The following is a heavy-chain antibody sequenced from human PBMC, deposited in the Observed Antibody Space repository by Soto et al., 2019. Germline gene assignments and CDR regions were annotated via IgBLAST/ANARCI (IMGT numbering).Heavy chain of an antibody. CDR3: ARDAIYRDYGMDV. V-gene: IGHV3-30-3*01. CDR1: GFTFSSYA. CDR2: ISYDGSNK. Sequence: GGSLRLSCAASGFTFSSYAIHWVRQAPGKGLEWVAVISYDGSNKYCADSVKGRFTISRDNSKNTLYLQMNSLRAEDTAVYYCARDAIYRDYGMDVWGQGTTVPVSS. D-gene: IGHD4-4*01. J-gene: IGHJ6*02.